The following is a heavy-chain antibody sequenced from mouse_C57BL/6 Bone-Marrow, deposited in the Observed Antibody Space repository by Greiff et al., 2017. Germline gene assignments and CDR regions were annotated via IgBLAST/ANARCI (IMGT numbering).Heavy chain of an antibody. Sequence: VQLQQSGPELVKPGDSVKISCKASGYSFTGYFMNWVMQSHGKSLEWIGRINPYNGDTFYNQKFKGKATLTVDKSSSTAHMELRSLTSEDSAVYYCAPGGIARVESFAYWGQGTLVTVSA. CDR1: GYSFTGYF. D-gene: IGHD1-1*01. CDR3: APGGIARVESFAY. CDR2: INPYNGDT. J-gene: IGHJ3*01. V-gene: IGHV1-20*01.